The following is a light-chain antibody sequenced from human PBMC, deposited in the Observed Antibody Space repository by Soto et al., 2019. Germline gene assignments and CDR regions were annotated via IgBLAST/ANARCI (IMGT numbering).Light chain of an antibody. Sequence: ELVLPQSPGTLSLSPGERATLSCRASQSVSSSYLAWYQQKPGQAPRLLIYGAASRATGIPDRFSGSGSGTDFTLTISRLEPEDFAVYYCQQYGGTPPITFGQGTRLEIK. CDR2: GAA. V-gene: IGKV3-20*01. J-gene: IGKJ5*01. CDR3: QQYGGTPPIT. CDR1: QSVSSSY.